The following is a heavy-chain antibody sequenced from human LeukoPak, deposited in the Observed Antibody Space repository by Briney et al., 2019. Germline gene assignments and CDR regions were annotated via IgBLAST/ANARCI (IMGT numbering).Heavy chain of an antibody. D-gene: IGHD2-21*02. CDR1: GYTLTELS. CDR2: FDPEDGET. V-gene: IGHV1-24*01. Sequence: ASVKVSCKVSGYTLTELSMHWVRQAPGKGLEWMGGFDPEDGETIYAQKFQGRVTMTEDTSTDTAYMELSSLRSEDTALYYCATAAAYCGGDCYAPLDYWGQGTLVTVSS. CDR3: ATAAAYCGGDCYAPLDY. J-gene: IGHJ4*02.